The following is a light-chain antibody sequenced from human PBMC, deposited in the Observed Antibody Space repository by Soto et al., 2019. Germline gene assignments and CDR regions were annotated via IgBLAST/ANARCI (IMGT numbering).Light chain of an antibody. Sequence: EIVLTQSPGTLSLSPGERASLSCRASQSVSRNYVAWYHYKPGQAPRLLIYDASTRATGIPDRFSGSGSGADFTLTISRLEPQDFAVYFCQQYGRTPLTFGGGSKVAIK. V-gene: IGKV3-20*01. J-gene: IGKJ4*01. CDR2: DAS. CDR1: QSVSRNY. CDR3: QQYGRTPLT.